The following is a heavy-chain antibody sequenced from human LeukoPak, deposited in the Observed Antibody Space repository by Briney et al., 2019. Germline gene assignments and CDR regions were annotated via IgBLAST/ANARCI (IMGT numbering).Heavy chain of an antibody. J-gene: IGHJ5*02. CDR2: INSDGSSI. D-gene: IGHD3-3*01. Sequence: GGSLRLSCAASGFTFSSHWMHWVRQAPGKGLVWVSRINSDGSSISYADSVKGRFTISRDNAKNTLYLQMNSLRAEDTAVYYCAGYDFWSGYLFDPWGQGTLVTVSS. V-gene: IGHV3-74*01. CDR3: AGYDFWSGYLFDP. CDR1: GFTFSSHW.